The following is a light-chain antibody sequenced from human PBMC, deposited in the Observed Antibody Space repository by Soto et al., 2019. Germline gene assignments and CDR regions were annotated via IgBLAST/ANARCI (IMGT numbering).Light chain of an antibody. J-gene: IGKJ1*01. CDR1: QGISSY. V-gene: IGKV1-8*01. CDR3: QQCNSYSWT. CDR2: DTS. Sequence: AIRMTQTPPSVSASTGYSVTITCRASQGISSYLAWYQQKPGQTPRLLIYDTSARATGVPARFSGSRSGPEFTLTISSLQPDDFATYYCQQCNSYSWTFGQGTKVDIK.